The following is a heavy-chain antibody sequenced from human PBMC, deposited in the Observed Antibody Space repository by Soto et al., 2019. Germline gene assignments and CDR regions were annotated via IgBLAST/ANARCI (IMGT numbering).Heavy chain of an antibody. J-gene: IGHJ1*01. CDR3: ATPGRFHYYDSRDEYFQH. CDR1: GGSISSYY. V-gene: IGHV4-59*01. CDR2: IYYSGST. Sequence: KTSETLSLTCTVPGGSISSYYWSWIRQPPGKGLEWIGYIYYSGSTNYNPSLKSRVTISVDTSKNQFSLKLSSVTAADTAVYYCATPGRFHYYDSRDEYFQHWGQGTLVTVSS. D-gene: IGHD3-22*01.